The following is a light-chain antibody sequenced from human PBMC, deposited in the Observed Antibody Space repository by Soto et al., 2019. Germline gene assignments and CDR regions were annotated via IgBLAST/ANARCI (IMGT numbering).Light chain of an antibody. J-gene: IGKJ3*01. V-gene: IGKV1-33*01. CDR2: GAS. Sequence: DIQMTQSPSSLSASVGDRVTITCQASQDIRKYLNWYQQKPGRAPKLLIYGASNLETGVPSRFSGSGYGTDFTFPISSLQPEDIAAYYCQQYDNLPPFTFGPGTKVAIK. CDR3: QQYDNLPPFT. CDR1: QDIRKY.